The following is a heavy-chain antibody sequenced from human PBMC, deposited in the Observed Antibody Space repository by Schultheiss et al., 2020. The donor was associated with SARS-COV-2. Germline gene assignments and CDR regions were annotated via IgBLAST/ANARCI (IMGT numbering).Heavy chain of an antibody. D-gene: IGHD2-2*01. V-gene: IGHV4-34*01. Sequence: GSLRLSCAVYGGSFSGYYWSWIRQPPGKGLEWIGEINHSGSTNYNPSLKSRVTISVDTSKNQFSLKLSSVTAADTAVYYCARHYRIVVVPAAMLGFDLWGRGTLVTVSS. J-gene: IGHJ2*01. CDR3: ARHYRIVVVPAAMLGFDL. CDR1: GGSFSGYY. CDR2: INHSGST.